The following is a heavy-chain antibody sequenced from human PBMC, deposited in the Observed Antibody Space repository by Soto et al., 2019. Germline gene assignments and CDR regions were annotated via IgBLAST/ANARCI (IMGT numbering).Heavy chain of an antibody. CDR3: AREDWFDV. V-gene: IGHV3-53*02. CDR2: IYSGGDT. J-gene: IGHJ5*02. CDR1: GFTVSSNY. Sequence: EVQLVETGGGLIQPGGSLRLSCAASGFTVSSNYMSWVRQAPGKGLEWVSLIYSGGDTYYADPVKGRFTISRDNSKNTLYLQMNSLRAEDTAVYYCAREDWFDVWGQGTLVTVSS.